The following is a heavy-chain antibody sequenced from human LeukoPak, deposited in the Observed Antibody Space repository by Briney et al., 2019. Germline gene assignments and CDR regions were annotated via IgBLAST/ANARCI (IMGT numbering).Heavy chain of an antibody. J-gene: IGHJ6*04. V-gene: IGHV7-4-1*02. CDR1: GYTFTSFG. CDR3: ARRSMVQHLDV. CDR2: IDTNTGNP. Sequence: SVKVSCKASGYTFTSFGISWVRQAPGQGLEYMGWIDTNTGNPTYAQAFTGRIVFSLDTSVSTAYLDIRSLKAEDTAVYFCARRSMVQHLDVWGKGTTVIVSS. D-gene: IGHD3-10*01.